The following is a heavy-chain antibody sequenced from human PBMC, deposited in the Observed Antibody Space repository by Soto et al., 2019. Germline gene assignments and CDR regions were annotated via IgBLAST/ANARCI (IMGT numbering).Heavy chain of an antibody. Sequence: ASVKVSCKASGYTFTGYYMHWVRQAPGQGLEWMGWINPNSGGTNYAQKFQGWVTMTRDTSISTAYMELSRLRSDDTAVYYCARAGSSLESPGYYYYGMDVWGQGTTVTVSS. J-gene: IGHJ6*02. CDR2: INPNSGGT. D-gene: IGHD3-3*01. V-gene: IGHV1-2*04. CDR3: ARAGSSLESPGYYYYGMDV. CDR1: GYTFTGYY.